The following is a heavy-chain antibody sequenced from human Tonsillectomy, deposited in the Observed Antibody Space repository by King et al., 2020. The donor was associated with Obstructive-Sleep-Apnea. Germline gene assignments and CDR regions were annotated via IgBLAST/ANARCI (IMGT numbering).Heavy chain of an antibody. CDR2: IYYSGST. CDR3: ARDGDSSGFFDY. CDR1: GGSISSYY. D-gene: IGHD6-19*01. J-gene: IGHJ4*02. Sequence: QLQESGPGLVKPSETLSLTCTVSGGSISSYYWSWIRQPPGKGLEWIGYIYYSGSTNYNPTLKSRVTISVDTSKNQFSLNLSSVTAADTAVYNCARDGDSSGFFDYWGQGTLVTVSS. V-gene: IGHV4-59*01.